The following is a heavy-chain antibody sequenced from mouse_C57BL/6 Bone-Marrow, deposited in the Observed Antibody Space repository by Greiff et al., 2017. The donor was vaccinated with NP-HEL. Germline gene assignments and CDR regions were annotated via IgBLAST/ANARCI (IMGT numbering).Heavy chain of an antibody. CDR2: ISSGGSYT. CDR1: GFTFSSYG. J-gene: IGHJ3*01. V-gene: IGHV5-6*01. Sequence: EVQLQQSGGDLVKPGGSLKLSCAASGFTFSSYGMSWVRQTPDKRLEWVATISSGGSYTYYPDSVKGRFTISRDNAKNTLYLQMSSLKSEDTAMYYCARHPPGAYWGQGTLVTVSA. CDR3: ARHPPGAY.